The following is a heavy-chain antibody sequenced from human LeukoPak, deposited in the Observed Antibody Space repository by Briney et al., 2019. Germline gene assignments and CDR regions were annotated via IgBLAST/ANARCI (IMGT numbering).Heavy chain of an antibody. V-gene: IGHV4-4*07. J-gene: IGHJ4*02. D-gene: IGHD3-10*01. CDR1: GGSISSYY. CDR2: IHTSGST. Sequence: SETLSLTCTVSGGSISSYYWSWIRQPAGKGLEWIGRIHTSGSTNYNPSLKSRVTMSVDTSKNQFSLKLSSVTAADTAVYYCARDMYYYASGSQTPHFDYWGQGTLVTVSS. CDR3: ARDMYYYASGSQTPHFDY.